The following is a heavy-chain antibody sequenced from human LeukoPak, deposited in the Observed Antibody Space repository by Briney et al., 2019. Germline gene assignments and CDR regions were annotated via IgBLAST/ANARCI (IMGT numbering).Heavy chain of an antibody. J-gene: IGHJ5*02. Sequence: KPSETLSLTCTVSGASVTDYYWSWIRQSPGKGLEWISYIHHSGNSDYNPSLRSRVTTSLDTSKNQFSLNLISVTAVDTAVYYCTRGHWGLQSWSQGTLVTVSS. CDR1: GASVTDYY. V-gene: IGHV4-59*02. D-gene: IGHD7-27*01. CDR3: TRGHWGLQS. CDR2: IHHSGNS.